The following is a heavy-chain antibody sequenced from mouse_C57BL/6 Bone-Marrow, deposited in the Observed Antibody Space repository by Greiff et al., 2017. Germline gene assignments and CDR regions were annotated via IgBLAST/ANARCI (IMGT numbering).Heavy chain of an antibody. CDR3: ARRTTVVVPFDD. V-gene: IGHV1-7*01. J-gene: IGHJ2*01. D-gene: IGHD1-1*01. CDR2: INPSSGYT. Sequence: VQLQQSGAELAKPGASVKLSCKASGYTFTSYWMHWVKQRPGQGLEWIGYINPSSGYTKYNQKFKDKATLTEDKSSSTAYMQLSSLTYEDSAVYYCARRTTVVVPFDDWGQGTTLTVSS. CDR1: GYTFTSYW.